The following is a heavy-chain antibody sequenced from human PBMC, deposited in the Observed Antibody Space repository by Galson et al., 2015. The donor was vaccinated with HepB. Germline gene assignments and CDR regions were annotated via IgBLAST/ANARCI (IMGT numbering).Heavy chain of an antibody. J-gene: IGHJ6*03. V-gene: IGHV1-18*01. D-gene: IGHD2-15*01. CDR1: GYTFTSYG. Sequence: SVKVSCKASGYTFTSYGISWVRQAPGQGLEWMGWISAYNGNTNYAQKLQGRVTMTTDTSTSTAYMELRSLRSDDTAVYYCARGYCSGGSCYPTPFDYYYYMDVWGKGTTVTVSS. CDR2: ISAYNGNT. CDR3: ARGYCSGGSCYPTPFDYYYYMDV.